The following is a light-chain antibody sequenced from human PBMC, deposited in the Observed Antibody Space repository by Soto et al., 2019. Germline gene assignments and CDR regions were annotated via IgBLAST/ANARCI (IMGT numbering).Light chain of an antibody. V-gene: IGKV3-20*01. CDR1: QSVSSSY. CDR3: QQYDSSPIT. J-gene: IGKJ5*01. CDR2: GAS. Sequence: EIVLTQSPGTLSLSPGERATLSCRASQSVSSSYLAWYQQKPGQAPSLLIYGASRRATGIPDRFSGSGSGTDFTLTINRLEPEDFAVYYCQQYDSSPITFGQGTRLEI.